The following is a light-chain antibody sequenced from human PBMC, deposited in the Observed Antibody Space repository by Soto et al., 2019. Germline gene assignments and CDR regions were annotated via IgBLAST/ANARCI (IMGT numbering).Light chain of an antibody. Sequence: DIQMTQSPSSVSASVGDRVPITCRARQAIRGWLARYQQKPGKAPNLLIYAASHFHSGVPSRFSGSGSWTDFTLTISSLQPEDFATYFCQPANSCPFDFGPGTKVDSK. CDR3: QPANSCPFD. CDR2: AAS. J-gene: IGKJ3*01. V-gene: IGKV1-12*01. CDR1: QAIRGW.